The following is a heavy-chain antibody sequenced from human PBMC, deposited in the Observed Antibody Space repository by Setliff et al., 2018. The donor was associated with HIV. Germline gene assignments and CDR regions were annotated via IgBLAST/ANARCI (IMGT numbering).Heavy chain of an antibody. CDR1: GGTISSGGYY. Sequence: KPSETLSLTCTVSGGTISSGGYYWSWIRQHPGKGLEWIGVIYHRGNTHYNSSLKSRLTISVDTSKTQFSLKLSSVTAADTAVYYCVSYHYGYPHWGKGTTVTVSS. V-gene: IGHV4-31*03. CDR2: IYHRGNT. D-gene: IGHD3-10*01. J-gene: IGHJ6*04. CDR3: VSYHYGYPH.